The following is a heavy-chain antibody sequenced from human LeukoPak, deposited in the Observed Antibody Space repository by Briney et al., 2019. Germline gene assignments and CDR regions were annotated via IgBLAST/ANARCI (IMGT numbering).Heavy chain of an antibody. V-gene: IGHV1-46*01. Sequence: ASVKVSCKASGYTFTSYYMHWVRQAPGQGLEWMGIINPSGGSTSYAQKFQGRVTMTEDTSTDTAYMELSSLRSEDTAVYYCATLQFPAQNSGARNDYWGQGTLVTVSS. D-gene: IGHD3-10*01. J-gene: IGHJ4*02. CDR3: ATLQFPAQNSGARNDY. CDR1: GYTFTSYY. CDR2: INPSGGST.